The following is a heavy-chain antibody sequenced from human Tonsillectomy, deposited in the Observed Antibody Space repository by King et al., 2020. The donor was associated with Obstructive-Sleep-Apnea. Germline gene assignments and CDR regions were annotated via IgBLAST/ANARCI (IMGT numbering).Heavy chain of an antibody. CDR2: INPDSGGT. V-gene: IGHV1-2*02. CDR1: GYTFTGYY. CDR3: ARDAAAVLHRLSNYFDY. Sequence: VQLVETGAEVKKPGASVRVSCKASGYTFTGYYIHWVREAPGQGLEWMGGINPDSGGTDFAQKFQARVTMTRDASISAAYLELRSLRSDGTAVYYFARDAAAVLHRLSNYFDYWGQGTLVSVPS. D-gene: IGHD6-25*01. J-gene: IGHJ4*02.